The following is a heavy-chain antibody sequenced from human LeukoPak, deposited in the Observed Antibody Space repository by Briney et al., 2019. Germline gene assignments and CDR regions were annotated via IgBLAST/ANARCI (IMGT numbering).Heavy chain of an antibody. J-gene: IGHJ4*02. CDR3: ARNWNSRFDY. CDR2: IRYDGSNK. D-gene: IGHD1-7*01. V-gene: IGHV3-30*02. CDR1: GFTFSSYG. Sequence: GGSLRLSCSASGFTFSSYGMHWVRQAPGKGLEWVAFIRYDGSNKYYADSVKGRFTISRDNSKNTLYLQMNSLRAEDTAVYYCARNWNSRFDYWGQGTLVTVSS.